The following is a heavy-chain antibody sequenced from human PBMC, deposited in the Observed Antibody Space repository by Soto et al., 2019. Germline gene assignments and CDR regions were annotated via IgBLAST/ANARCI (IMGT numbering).Heavy chain of an antibody. D-gene: IGHD3-3*01. J-gene: IGHJ4*02. Sequence: PGGSLRLSCAASGFTFSSYAMSWVRQAPGKGLEWVSAISGGGGSTYYADSVKGRFTISRDNSKNTLYLQMNSLRAEDTAVYYCVKDGGNDFWSGYFFWGQGTLVTVSS. CDR3: VKDGGNDFWSGYFF. CDR2: ISGGGGST. CDR1: GFTFSSYA. V-gene: IGHV3-23*01.